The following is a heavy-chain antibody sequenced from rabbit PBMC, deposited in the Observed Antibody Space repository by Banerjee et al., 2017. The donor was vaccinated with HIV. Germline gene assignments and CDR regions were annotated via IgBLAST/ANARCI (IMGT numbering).Heavy chain of an antibody. Sequence: QEQLVESGGGLVQPGGSLKLSCKASGFDFSSYGVSWVRQAPGKGLEWIGIIYAGKGSADYASWVNGRFTISSDNAQNTVDLQMNSLTAADTATYFCAREESDGGGHLKLWGPGTL. CDR3: AREESDGGGHLKL. V-gene: IGHV1S47*01. CDR1: GFDFSSYG. J-gene: IGHJ4*01. CDR2: IYAGKGSA. D-gene: IGHD2-1*01.